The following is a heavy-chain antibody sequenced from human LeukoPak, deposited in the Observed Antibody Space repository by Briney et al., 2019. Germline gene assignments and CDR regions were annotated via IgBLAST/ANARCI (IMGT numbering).Heavy chain of an antibody. CDR1: GFTFRSHG. Sequence: PGGSLRLSCAASGFTFRSHGIHWVRQAPGKGLECVALISYDGGETSYADSVRGRFTISRGNSKDTVYLHMSSLRPDDTAVYYCARSREWELLSSFDSWGQGTLVSVSS. J-gene: IGHJ4*02. CDR2: ISYDGGET. D-gene: IGHD1-26*01. CDR3: ARSREWELLSSFDS. V-gene: IGHV3-30*03.